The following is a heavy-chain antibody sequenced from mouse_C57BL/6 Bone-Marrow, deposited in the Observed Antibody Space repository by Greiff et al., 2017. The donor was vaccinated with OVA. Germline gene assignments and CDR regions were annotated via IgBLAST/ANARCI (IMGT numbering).Heavy chain of an antibody. CDR2: ISDGGSYT. CDR1: GFTFSSYA. J-gene: IGHJ4*01. D-gene: IGHD2-4*01. Sequence: EVQLQESGGGLVKPGGSLKLSCAASGFTFSSYAMSWVRQTPEKRLEWVATISDGGSYTYYPDNVKGRFTISRDNAKNNRYLQMSHLKSEDTAMYYCARGVITTSYYYAMDYWGQGTSVTVSS. V-gene: IGHV5-4*01. CDR3: ARGVITTSYYYAMDY.